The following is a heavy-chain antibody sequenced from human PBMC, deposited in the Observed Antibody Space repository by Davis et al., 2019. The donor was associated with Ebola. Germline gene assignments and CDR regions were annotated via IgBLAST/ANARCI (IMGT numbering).Heavy chain of an antibody. Sequence: GESLKLSCAASGFTFSSYAMSWVRQAPGKGLEWVSSISGGGGSTYYADSVNYADSVKGRFTISRDNSKNTLFLQMNSLRAEDTAVYYCAKAPTYYYDSSGTFDYWGQGTQVTVSS. CDR3: AKAPTYYYDSSGTFDY. CDR2: ISGGGGST. V-gene: IGHV3-23*01. J-gene: IGHJ4*02. CDR1: GFTFSSYA. D-gene: IGHD3-22*01.